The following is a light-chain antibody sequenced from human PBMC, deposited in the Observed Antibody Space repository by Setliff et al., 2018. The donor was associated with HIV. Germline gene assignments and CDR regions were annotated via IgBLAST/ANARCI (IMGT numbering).Light chain of an antibody. V-gene: IGLV2-11*01. CDR2: DVY. Sequence: SALTQPRSVSGSPGQSVTFSCTGSSNDVGAYNFASWYQQHPGKAPKLIIYDVYKRPSGVPDRFSGSKSGDTASLTISGLQSEDEADYYCCSYAGTYTYIFGTGTKVTVL. CDR3: CSYAGTYTYI. J-gene: IGLJ1*01. CDR1: SNDVGAYNF.